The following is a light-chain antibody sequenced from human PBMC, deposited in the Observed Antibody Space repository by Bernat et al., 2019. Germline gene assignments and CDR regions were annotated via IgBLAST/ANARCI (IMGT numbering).Light chain of an antibody. CDR3: ASRDRSGKHHV. J-gene: IGLJ1*01. CDR2: GKN. CDR1: SLRSYY. Sequence: SSELTQDPAVSVALGQTVRITCQGDSLRSYYASWYQQKPGQAPILVLYGKNNRPSGIPDRFSGSSSGNTASLTITGAQAEDDDDYYCASRDRSGKHHVFGTGTKVTVL. V-gene: IGLV3-19*01.